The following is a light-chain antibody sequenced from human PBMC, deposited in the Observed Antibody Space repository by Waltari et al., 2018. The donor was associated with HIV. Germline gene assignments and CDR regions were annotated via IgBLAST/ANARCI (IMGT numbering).Light chain of an antibody. CDR2: ASS. Sequence: EIVLTQSLDTLSLYPGEGATLSCSASQNINNIYLAWYQQKPGQAPRLLIYASSLTATAIPDRFSGSGSGTDFTLTITRLDPEDFAVYYCQQYGTSPLTFGGGARVEIK. CDR3: QQYGTSPLT. J-gene: IGKJ4*01. CDR1: QNINNIY. V-gene: IGKV3-20*01.